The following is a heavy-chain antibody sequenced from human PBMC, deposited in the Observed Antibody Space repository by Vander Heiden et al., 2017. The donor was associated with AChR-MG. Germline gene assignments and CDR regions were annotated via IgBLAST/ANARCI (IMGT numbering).Heavy chain of an antibody. Sequence: QVQLVESGGGVVQPGRSLRLSCAASGFTFSSYGMHWVRQAPGEGLEWVAVISYDGSNKYYADAGKGRFTISRDNSKNTLYLQMNSLRAEDTAVYYCAKDHRIESIATRAFDYWGQGTLVTVSS. CDR2: ISYDGSNK. D-gene: IGHD6-6*01. V-gene: IGHV3-30*18. CDR1: GFTFSSYG. CDR3: AKDHRIESIATRAFDY. J-gene: IGHJ4*02.